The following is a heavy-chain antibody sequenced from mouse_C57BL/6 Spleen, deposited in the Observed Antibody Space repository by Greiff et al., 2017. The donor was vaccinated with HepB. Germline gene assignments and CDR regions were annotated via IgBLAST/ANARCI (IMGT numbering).Heavy chain of an antibody. CDR1: GFTFSSYA. D-gene: IGHD1-1*01. J-gene: IGHJ1*03. CDR3: ARDHYYGSSYGYWYFDV. V-gene: IGHV5-4*01. CDR2: ISDGGSYT. Sequence: EVKLVESGGGLVKPGGSLKLSCAASGFTFSSYAMSWVRQTPEKRLEWVATISDGGSYTYYPDNVKGRFTISRDNAKNNLYLQMSHLKSEDTAMYYCARDHYYGSSYGYWYFDVWGTGTTVTVSS.